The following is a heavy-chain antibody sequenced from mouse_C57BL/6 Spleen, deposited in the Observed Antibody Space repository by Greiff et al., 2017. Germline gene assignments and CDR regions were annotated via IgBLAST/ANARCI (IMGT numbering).Heavy chain of an antibody. J-gene: IGHJ1*03. CDR2: INPGSGGT. CDR1: GYAFTNYL. Sequence: QVQLQQSGAELVRPGTSVKVSCKASGYAFTNYLIEWVKQRPGQGLEWIGVINPGSGGTNYNEKFKGKATLTVDKSSSTAYRQLSSLTSEESAVDFGARERDLDDSAFHWYFGGWGTGTTVTVSS. CDR3: ARERDLDDSAFHWYFGG. D-gene: IGHD6-1*01. V-gene: IGHV1-54*01.